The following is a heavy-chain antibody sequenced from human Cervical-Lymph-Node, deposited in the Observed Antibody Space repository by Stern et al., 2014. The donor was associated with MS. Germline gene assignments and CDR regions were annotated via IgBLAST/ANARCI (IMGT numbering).Heavy chain of an antibody. J-gene: IGHJ3*02. CDR2: ISAYNGNT. CDR3: ARGLLGSENAFDI. D-gene: IGHD2-15*01. CDR1: GYTFTSYG. V-gene: IGHV1-18*01. Sequence: QDQLAQSGAEVKKHGASVKVSCKASGYTFTSYGISSVRPAPGQWLAWIGWISAYNGNTNYAQKLQGRVTMTTDTSTSTAYMELRSLRSDDTAVYYCARGLLGSENAFDIWGQGTMVTVSS.